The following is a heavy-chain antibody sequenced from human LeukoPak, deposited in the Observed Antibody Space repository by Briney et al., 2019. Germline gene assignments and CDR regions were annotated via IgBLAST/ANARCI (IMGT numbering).Heavy chain of an antibody. Sequence: GGSLRLSCAASGFTFSSYSMNWVRQAPGKGLEWVAFIRYDGSNKYYADSVKGRFTISRDNSKNTLYLQMNSLRAEDTAVYYCAKGGGGSLFYYYYYYGMDVWGQGTTVTVSS. V-gene: IGHV3-30*02. CDR1: GFTFSSYS. D-gene: IGHD2-15*01. CDR3: AKGGGGSLFYYYYYYGMDV. J-gene: IGHJ6*02. CDR2: IRYDGSNK.